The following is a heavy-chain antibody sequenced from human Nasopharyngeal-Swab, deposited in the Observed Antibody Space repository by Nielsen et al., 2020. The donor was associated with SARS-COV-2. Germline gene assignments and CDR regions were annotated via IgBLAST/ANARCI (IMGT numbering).Heavy chain of an antibody. V-gene: IGHV3-9*01. Sequence: GGSLRLSCAASGFPFDDYAIHWVRQAPGKGLEWVSSVTWNSGSKDYADSVKGRLTISRDNAKNSVYLQMNSLRPEDTALYYCAKVAYGFGYYLDYWGQGTLVTVSS. J-gene: IGHJ4*02. CDR2: VTWNSGSK. CDR3: AKVAYGFGYYLDY. D-gene: IGHD2-21*02. CDR1: GFPFDDYA.